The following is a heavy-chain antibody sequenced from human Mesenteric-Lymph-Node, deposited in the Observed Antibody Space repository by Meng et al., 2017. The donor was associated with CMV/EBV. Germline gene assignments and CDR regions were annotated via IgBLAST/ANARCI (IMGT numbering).Heavy chain of an antibody. CDR2: IISDGSST. Sequence: GESLKISCAASGFTFSSYWMHWVRQAPGKGLVWVSRIISDGSSTSYADSVKGRFAISRDNAKNTLYLQMNSLRTEDTAVYYCARDSKGVPDYWGQGTLVTVSS. V-gene: IGHV3-74*01. CDR3: ARDSKGVPDY. J-gene: IGHJ4*02. CDR1: GFTFSSYW. D-gene: IGHD3-10*01.